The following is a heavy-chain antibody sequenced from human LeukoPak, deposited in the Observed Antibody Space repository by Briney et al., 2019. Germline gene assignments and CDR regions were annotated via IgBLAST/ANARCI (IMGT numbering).Heavy chain of an antibody. J-gene: IGHJ4*02. D-gene: IGHD2-21*01. Sequence: SETLSLTCAVYGGSFSGYYWSWIRQPPGKGLEWIGEINHSGSTNYNPSLKSRVTISVDTSKNQFSLKLSSVTAADTAVYYCARGGYRGGDCYDYWGQGTLVTVSS. CDR2: INHSGST. CDR1: GGSFSGYY. CDR3: ARGGYRGGDCYDY. V-gene: IGHV4-34*01.